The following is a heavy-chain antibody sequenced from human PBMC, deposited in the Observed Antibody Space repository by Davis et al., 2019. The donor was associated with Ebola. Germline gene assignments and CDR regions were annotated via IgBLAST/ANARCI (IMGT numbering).Heavy chain of an antibody. Sequence: MPSETLSLTCTVSGGSISSYYWSWIRQPSGKGLEWIGYIYHSGSTYYNPSLKSRVTISVDRSKNQFSLKLSSVTAADTAVYYCARGYYDGRGWFDPWGQGTLVTVSS. J-gene: IGHJ5*02. D-gene: IGHD3-3*01. CDR2: IYHSGST. CDR1: GGSISSYY. V-gene: IGHV4-59*12. CDR3: ARGYYDGRGWFDP.